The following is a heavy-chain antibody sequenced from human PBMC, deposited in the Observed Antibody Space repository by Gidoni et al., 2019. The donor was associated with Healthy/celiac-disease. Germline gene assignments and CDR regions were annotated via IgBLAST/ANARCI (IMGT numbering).Heavy chain of an antibody. CDR2: IYYSGST. Sequence: QLQLQESGPGLVKPSETLSLTCTVSGGSISSSSYYWGWIRQPPGKGLEWIGSIYYSGSTYYNPSLKSRVTISVDTSKNQFSLKLSSVTAADTAVYYCAYSIVLVVYAWGTFDYWGQGTLVTVSS. V-gene: IGHV4-39*01. D-gene: IGHD2-8*02. CDR1: GGSISSSSYY. J-gene: IGHJ4*02. CDR3: AYSIVLVVYAWGTFDY.